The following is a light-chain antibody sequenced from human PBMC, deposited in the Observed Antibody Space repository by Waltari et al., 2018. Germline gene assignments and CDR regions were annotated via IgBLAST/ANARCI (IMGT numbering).Light chain of an antibody. CDR1: SSDVGSYNY. J-gene: IGLJ1*01. CDR3: SSYACSNNLGLCV. V-gene: IGLV2-8*01. Sequence: QSALTQPPSASGSPGQSVTISCTGTSSDVGSYNYVSWYPHQPGQVPQLMIYEVSRRPSRVPVRFAGSNSVNTASLTVSGLQAEDEADYDCSSYACSNNLGLCVFGTGTKVTVL. CDR2: EVS.